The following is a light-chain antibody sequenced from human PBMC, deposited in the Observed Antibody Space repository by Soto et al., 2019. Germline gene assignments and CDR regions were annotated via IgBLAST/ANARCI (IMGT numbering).Light chain of an antibody. V-gene: IGKV3D-20*02. CDR2: ADS. J-gene: IGKJ5*01. CDR3: QQRYNWPIT. CDR1: ESVSSSY. Sequence: EIVLTQSPGTLSLSPGERATLSCRASESVSSSYLAWYQQKPGQAPRLLIYADSNRATGIPARFSGSGSGRDFTLTISSLGPEDFSVYYCQQRYNWPITFGQGTRLEIK.